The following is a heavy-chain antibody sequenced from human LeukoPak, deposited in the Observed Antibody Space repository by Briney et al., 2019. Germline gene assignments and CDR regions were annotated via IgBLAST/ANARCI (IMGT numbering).Heavy chain of an antibody. CDR2: IIPIFGTA. CDR3: ARDSGTTGEVKFDP. J-gene: IGHJ5*02. Sequence: SVKVSCKASGGTFSSYAISWVRQAPGQGLEWMGGIIPIFGTANYAQKFQGRVTITADKSTSTAYMELSSLRAEDTALYYCARDSGTTGEVKFDPWGQGILVTVSS. V-gene: IGHV1-69*06. D-gene: IGHD3-10*01. CDR1: GGTFSSYA.